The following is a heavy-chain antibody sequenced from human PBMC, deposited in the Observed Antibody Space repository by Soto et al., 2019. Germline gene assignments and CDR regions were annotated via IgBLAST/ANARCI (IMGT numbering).Heavy chain of an antibody. Sequence: QLQLQESGPGLVKPSETLSLTCTVSGGSISSSSYYWGWIRQPPGKGLEWIGSIYYSGSTYSNPSLTIRVTISVDTSKNQFSLQLSSVTAAGTAVDYCHTRDPCGDSAWGQGTLVTVSS. CDR3: HTRDPCGDSA. D-gene: IGHD4-17*01. V-gene: IGHV4-39*01. J-gene: IGHJ5*02. CDR2: IYYSGST. CDR1: GGSISSSSYY.